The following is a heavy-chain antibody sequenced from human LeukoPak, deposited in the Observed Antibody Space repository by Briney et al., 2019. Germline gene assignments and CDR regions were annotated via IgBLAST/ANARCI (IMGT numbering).Heavy chain of an antibody. V-gene: IGHV3-11*01. CDR3: ARTRDTVEMATISNYFDY. J-gene: IGHJ4*02. Sequence: GGSLRLSCAASGFTFSDYYMSWIRQAPGKGLEWVSYISSSGSTIYYADSVKGRFTISRDNAKNSLYLQMNSLRAEDTAVYYCARTRDTVEMATISNYFDYWGQRTLVTVSS. CDR2: ISSSGSTI. D-gene: IGHD5-24*01. CDR1: GFTFSDYY.